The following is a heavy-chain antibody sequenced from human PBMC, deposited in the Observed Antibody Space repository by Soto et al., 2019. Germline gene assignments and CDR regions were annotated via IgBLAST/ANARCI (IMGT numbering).Heavy chain of an antibody. CDR3: ARELFGRSVWFDP. D-gene: IGHD3-10*01. CDR1: GGSISNSY. V-gene: IGHV4-59*01. Sequence: SETLSLTCTVSGGSISNSYWSWIRQSPGKGLEWIGYIYSSGSTNYNPSLKSRVTISVDTSKNQFSLKLSSVTAADTAVYYCARELFGRSVWFDPWGQGTLVTVS. CDR2: IYSSGST. J-gene: IGHJ5*02.